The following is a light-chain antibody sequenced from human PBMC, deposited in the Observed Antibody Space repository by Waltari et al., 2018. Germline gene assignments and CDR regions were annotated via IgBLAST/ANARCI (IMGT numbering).Light chain of an antibody. J-gene: IGLJ3*02. V-gene: IGLV6-57*01. CDR2: ENH. CDR1: SGSISSHY. Sequence: NFMLTQPHSVSGSPGKPVTISCTRSSGSISSHYVQWSQQRPGTPPTTLIYENHQRPSGVPDRFSGSIDSSSNAASLTISQLKTEDEADYYCQSSDSSTWVFGGGTKLTVL. CDR3: QSSDSSTWV.